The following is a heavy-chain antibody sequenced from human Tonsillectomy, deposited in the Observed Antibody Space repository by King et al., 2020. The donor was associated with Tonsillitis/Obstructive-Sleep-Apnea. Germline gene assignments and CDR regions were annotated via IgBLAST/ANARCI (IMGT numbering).Heavy chain of an antibody. Sequence: VRLQQWGAGLLKPSETLSLTCAVYGESFSGYYWTWIRQPPGKGLEWIGELNHRGSTNYNPSLKSRVTISVATAKNQFSLKLTSLTAADTAVYYCAREAPQGGGDTTPRYYYFMDGWGKGTTVTVSS. D-gene: IGHD2-21*01. V-gene: IGHV4-34*01. CDR1: GESFSGYY. CDR3: AREAPQGGGDTTPRYYYFMDG. J-gene: IGHJ6*03. CDR2: LNHRGST.